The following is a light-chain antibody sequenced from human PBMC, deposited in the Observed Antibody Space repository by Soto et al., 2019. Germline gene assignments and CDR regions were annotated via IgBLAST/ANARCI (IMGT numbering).Light chain of an antibody. Sequence: QSARAQPPSACGSPGRSHTISYTLTSIDIGTYDYVSWYQHLPDKAPKLIIYEVSKRPSGVPDRFSGSKSGNTASLAVSGLQAEDEGDYYCCSYGGGNNFYVFGTGTKVTVL. CDR2: EVS. V-gene: IGLV2-8*01. CDR3: CSYGGGNNFYV. J-gene: IGLJ1*01. CDR1: SIDIGTYDY.